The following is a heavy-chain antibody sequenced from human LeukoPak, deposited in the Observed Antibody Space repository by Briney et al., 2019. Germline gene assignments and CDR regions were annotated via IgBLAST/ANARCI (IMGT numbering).Heavy chain of an antibody. V-gene: IGHV1-2*06. CDR3: ASGSSNFDF. J-gene: IGHJ4*02. Sequence: ASVKVSCKASGYIFTGYYMHWVRQAPGQELEWMGRINPNSGGTNYAQKFQGRVTMTRDTSVSTAYMELSGLRSDDTAVYYCASGSSNFDFWGQGTLVTVSS. D-gene: IGHD3-10*01. CDR2: INPNSGGT. CDR1: GYIFTGYY.